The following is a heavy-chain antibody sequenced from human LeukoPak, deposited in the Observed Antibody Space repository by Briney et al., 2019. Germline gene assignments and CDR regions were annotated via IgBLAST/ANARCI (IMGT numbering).Heavy chain of an antibody. Sequence: PGGSLRLSCAASGFTFSSYSMKWVRQAPGKGLEWVSSISSSSSYIYYADSVKGRFTISRDNAKNSLYPQMNSLRAEDTAVYYCASLGWDGLHYFDYWGQGTLVTVSS. V-gene: IGHV3-21*01. CDR1: GFTFSSYS. J-gene: IGHJ4*02. CDR2: ISSSSSYI. D-gene: IGHD1-26*01. CDR3: ASLGWDGLHYFDY.